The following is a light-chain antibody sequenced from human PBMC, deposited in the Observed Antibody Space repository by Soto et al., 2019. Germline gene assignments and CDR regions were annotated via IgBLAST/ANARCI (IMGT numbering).Light chain of an antibody. V-gene: IGKV3-11*01. CDR3: QQYNNWPL. CDR2: GAS. J-gene: IGKJ4*01. Sequence: EIVWTQSPDTLSLSPGESATLSCRASQSVSSYLAWYQQKPGQSPRLLIYGASSRATGIPDRFSGSGSGTDFTLTISRLEAEDFAVYYCQQYNNWPLFGGGTKVDIK. CDR1: QSVSSY.